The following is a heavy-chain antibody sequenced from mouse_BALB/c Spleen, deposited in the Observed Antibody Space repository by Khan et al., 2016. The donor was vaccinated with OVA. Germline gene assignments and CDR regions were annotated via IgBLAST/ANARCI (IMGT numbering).Heavy chain of an antibody. Sequence: EVQLQESGPGLVKPSQSLSLTCTVTGYSITSGYGWNWIRQFPGNKLEWMGYISNSGSTNYNPSLKSRISTTRDTSKNQFFLQLNSVATGDTATYYCARTARIKYWGQGTTLTVSS. CDR1: GYSITSGYG. CDR3: ARTARIKY. D-gene: IGHD1-2*01. V-gene: IGHV3-2*02. CDR2: ISNSGST. J-gene: IGHJ2*01.